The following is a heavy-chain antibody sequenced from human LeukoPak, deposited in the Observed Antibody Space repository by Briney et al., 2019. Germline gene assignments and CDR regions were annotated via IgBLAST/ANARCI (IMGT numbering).Heavy chain of an antibody. Sequence: GGSLRLSCTASGLIFRNYAMTWVRQAPGKGLEWVANIKEDGSEKYYVDSVKGRFTISRDDAKNSLYLEINSLRVEDTAIYYCVRGWFLSVWSYHWDVWGQGTTVTVSS. CDR3: VRGWFLSVWSYHWDV. V-gene: IGHV3-7*01. CDR1: GLIFRNYA. J-gene: IGHJ6*02. D-gene: IGHD3-10*01. CDR2: IKEDGSEK.